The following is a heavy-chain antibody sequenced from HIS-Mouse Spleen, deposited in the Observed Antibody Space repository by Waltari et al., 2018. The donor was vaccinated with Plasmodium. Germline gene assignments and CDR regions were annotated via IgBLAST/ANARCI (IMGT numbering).Heavy chain of an antibody. CDR2: INPNSGGT. Sequence: QVQLVQSGAEVKKPGASVKVSCKASGYPFTAYSMHWVRQAPGQGLEWMGWINPNSGGTNYAQKFQGRVTMTRDTSISTAYMELSRLRSDDTAVYYCARDLAAAGHFDYWGQGTLVTVSS. CDR3: ARDLAAAGHFDY. D-gene: IGHD6-13*01. J-gene: IGHJ4*02. CDR1: GYPFTAYS. V-gene: IGHV1-2*02.